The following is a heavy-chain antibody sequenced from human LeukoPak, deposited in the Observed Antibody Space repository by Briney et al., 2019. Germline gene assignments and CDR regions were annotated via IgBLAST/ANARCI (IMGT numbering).Heavy chain of an antibody. J-gene: IGHJ4*02. V-gene: IGHV4-34*01. CDR3: ARYSYGGYYLDY. CDR1: GGSFSGYY. D-gene: IGHD5-18*01. Sequence: TSSETLSLTYAVYGGSFSGYYWSWIRQPPGKGLEWIGEINHSGSTKYNPSLKSRVTISVDTSKNQFSLNLSSVTAADTAVYYCARYSYGGYYLDYWGQGTLVTVSS. CDR2: INHSGST.